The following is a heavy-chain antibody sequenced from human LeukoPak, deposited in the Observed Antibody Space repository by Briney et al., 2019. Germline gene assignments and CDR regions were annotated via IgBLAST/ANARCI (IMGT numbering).Heavy chain of an antibody. CDR2: ISWNSGSI. J-gene: IGHJ4*02. CDR1: GFSFDDYA. Sequence: GGSLRLSCAASGFSFDDYAMHWVRQTPGKGLEWVSGISWNSGSIGYAESVKGRFTISRDNAKNSLYLQMNSLRAEDTALYYCVKSSGYSNGYVDYWGQGTLVTVSS. V-gene: IGHV3-9*01. D-gene: IGHD4-4*01. CDR3: VKSSGYSNGYVDY.